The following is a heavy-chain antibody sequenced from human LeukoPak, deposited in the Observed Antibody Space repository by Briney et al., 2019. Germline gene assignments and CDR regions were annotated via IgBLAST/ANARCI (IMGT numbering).Heavy chain of an antibody. J-gene: IGHJ4*02. V-gene: IGHV3-74*01. CDR3: ATSLGPLTEY. CDR2: INSGGSGT. Sequence: PGGSLRLSCAASGNYWMHWVRQTPGKGLVWVSRINSGGSGTSYADSVEGRFTISRDNAKNTLYLQMNSLKGEDTAAYYCATSLGPLTEYWGQGTLVTVSS. D-gene: IGHD7-27*01. CDR1: GNYW.